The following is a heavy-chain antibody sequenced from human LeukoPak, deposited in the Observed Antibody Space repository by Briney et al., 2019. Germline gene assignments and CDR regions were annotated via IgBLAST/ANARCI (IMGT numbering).Heavy chain of an antibody. V-gene: IGHV4-59*08. J-gene: IGHJ4*02. D-gene: IGHD2-2*01. CDR1: GVSITTYY. Sequence: PSETLSLTCTVSGVSITTYYWTWIRQPLGKGLEWIGYAYYSAITNYNPSLRNRVTISLDTSKNQFSLKLTSVTAADTALYYCARSDGIRGKYLLDYWGQGSLVTVSS. CDR3: ARSDGIRGKYLLDY. CDR2: AYYSAIT.